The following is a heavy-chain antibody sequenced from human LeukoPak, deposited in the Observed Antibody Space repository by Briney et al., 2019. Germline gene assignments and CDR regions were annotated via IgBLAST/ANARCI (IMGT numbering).Heavy chain of an antibody. J-gene: IGHJ4*02. CDR2: IKQDGSEK. CDR3: ARDFDY. Sequence: GGSLRLSCAASGFTFSNYAMSWVRQAPGKGLEWVANIKQDGSEKYYVDSVKGRFTISRDNAKNSLYLQMNSLRAEDTAVYYCARDFDYWGQGTLVTVSS. CDR1: GFTFSNYA. V-gene: IGHV3-7*05.